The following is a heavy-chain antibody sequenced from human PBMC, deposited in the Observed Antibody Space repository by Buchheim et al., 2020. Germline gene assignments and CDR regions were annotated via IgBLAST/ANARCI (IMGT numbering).Heavy chain of an antibody. V-gene: IGHV4-34*01. CDR3: AREVGPLLLQDWFFDL. CDR1: GGSLSDDY. Sequence: QVQLQQWGAGLLKPSETLSLTCAVYGGSLSDDYWSWIRQPPGKGLEWIGEINHSGSTNYNPSLKSRVTLSVDTSKNQFSLQLSSVTAADTAVYYCAREVGPLLLQDWFFDLWGRGTL. J-gene: IGHJ2*01. D-gene: IGHD2-15*01. CDR2: INHSGST.